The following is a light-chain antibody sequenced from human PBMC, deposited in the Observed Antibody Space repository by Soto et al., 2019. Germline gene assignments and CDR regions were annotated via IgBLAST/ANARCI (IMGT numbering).Light chain of an antibody. V-gene: IGKV2-28*01. CDR3: MQGVQTPPIT. CDR1: QSLLHSNGYNY. Sequence: DIVMTQSPLSLPVTPGEPASISFSSSQSLLHSNGYNYLDWYLQKPGQSPQLLIYLGSNRASGVPDRFSGSGSGTDFTLKISRVEAEDVGVYYCMQGVQTPPITFGQGTRLEIK. J-gene: IGKJ5*01. CDR2: LGS.